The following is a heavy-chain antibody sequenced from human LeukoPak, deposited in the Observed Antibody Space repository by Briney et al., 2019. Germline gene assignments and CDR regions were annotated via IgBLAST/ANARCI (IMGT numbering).Heavy chain of an antibody. CDR1: GGTFSSYA. J-gene: IGHJ6*03. CDR2: ITPIFGTA. D-gene: IGHD3-3*01. CDR3: ARGSSGYRYYMDV. V-gene: IGHV1-69*06. Sequence: SVKVSCKASGGTFSSYAISWVRQAPGQGLEWMGGITPIFGTANYAQKFQGRVTITADKSTSTAYMELSSLRSEDTAVYYCARGSSGYRYYMDVWGKGTTVTVSS.